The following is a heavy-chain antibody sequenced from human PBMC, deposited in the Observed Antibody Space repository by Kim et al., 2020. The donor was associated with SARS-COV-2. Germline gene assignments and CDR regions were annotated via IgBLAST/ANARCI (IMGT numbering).Heavy chain of an antibody. CDR2: VRFDGTRE. Sequence: GGSLRLSCAASGFSFSSFSMHWVRQAPGKGLEWVAVVRFDGTREHYADSVKDQFTISRDNSRNTLYLQMNNLRTEDTAVYSCAREGQGSGWSGFDYWGQG. D-gene: IGHD6-19*01. CDR3: AREGQGSGWSGFDY. V-gene: IGHV3-30-3*01. CDR1: GFSFSSFS. J-gene: IGHJ4*02.